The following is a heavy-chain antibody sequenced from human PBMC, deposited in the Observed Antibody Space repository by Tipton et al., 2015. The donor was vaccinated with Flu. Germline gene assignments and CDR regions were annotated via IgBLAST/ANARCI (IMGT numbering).Heavy chain of an antibody. J-gene: IGHJ3*02. D-gene: IGHD4-17*01. V-gene: IGHV1-18*01. CDR1: GYLFTNYA. Sequence: QLVQSGGEVKKPGAAVKVSCKASGYLFTNYAIGWVRQAPGQGLEWMGWISAYNGHTKYAPRFRGRVTMTMDPSTTTVFMDLRSLRSDDTAVYYCARTGDHEAFDIWGQGTMVTVSS. CDR2: ISAYNGHT. CDR3: ARTGDHEAFDI.